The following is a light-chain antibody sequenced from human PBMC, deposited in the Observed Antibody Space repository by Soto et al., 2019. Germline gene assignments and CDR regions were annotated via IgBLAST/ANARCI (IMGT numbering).Light chain of an antibody. Sequence: EIVMTQSPVTLSASPGERVTLSCRASQSVNINLAWYQQRHGQAPRVLIYGASNRASGIPDKFSGSGSGTDFTLTFSRLEPDDLALYFCQQYKDWPPLTFDGETRVVIK. CDR1: QSVNIN. J-gene: IGKJ4*01. V-gene: IGKV3D-15*01. CDR2: GAS. CDR3: QQYKDWPPLT.